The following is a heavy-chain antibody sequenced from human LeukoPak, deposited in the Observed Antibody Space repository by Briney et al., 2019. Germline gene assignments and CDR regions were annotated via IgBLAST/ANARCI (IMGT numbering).Heavy chain of an antibody. CDR2: INHSGST. D-gene: IGHD6-13*01. Sequence: SETLSLTCAVYGGSFSGYYWSWIRQPPGKGLGWIGEINHSGSTNYNPSLKSRVTISVDTSKNQFSLKLSSVTAADTAVYYCASGGQLVHPGSSSWFDPWGQGTLVTVSS. J-gene: IGHJ5*02. CDR3: ASGGQLVHPGSSSWFDP. CDR1: GGSFSGYY. V-gene: IGHV4-34*01.